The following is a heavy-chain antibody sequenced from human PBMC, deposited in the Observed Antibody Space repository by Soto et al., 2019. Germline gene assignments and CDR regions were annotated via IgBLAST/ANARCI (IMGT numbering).Heavy chain of an antibody. V-gene: IGHV1-69*12. J-gene: IGHJ6*02. CDR1: GDTFSSYA. D-gene: IGHD6-19*01. Sequence: QVQLVQSGAEVKKPGSSVKVSCKASGDTFSSYAISWVRQAAGQGLEWMGGIIPIFDTANYAQKLQGRVTITADESTSTVYMELSSLRSEDPAVYYCASSSDDHYFYGMDVWGQGTTVTVSS. CDR2: IIPIFDTA. CDR3: ASSSDDHYFYGMDV.